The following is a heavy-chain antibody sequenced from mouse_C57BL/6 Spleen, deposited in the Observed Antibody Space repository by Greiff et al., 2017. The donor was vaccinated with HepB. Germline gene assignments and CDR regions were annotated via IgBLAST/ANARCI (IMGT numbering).Heavy chain of an antibody. J-gene: IGHJ1*03. CDR2: IRLKSDNYAT. D-gene: IGHD2-12*01. Sequence: EVKLQESGGGLVQPGGSMKLSCVASGFTFSNYWMNWVRQSPEKGLEWVAQIRLKSDNYATHYAESVKGRFTISRDDSKSSVYLQMNNLRAEDTGVYYCTDQTTDWYFDVWGTGTTVTVSS. CDR3: TDQTTDWYFDV. CDR1: GFTFSNYW. V-gene: IGHV6-3*01.